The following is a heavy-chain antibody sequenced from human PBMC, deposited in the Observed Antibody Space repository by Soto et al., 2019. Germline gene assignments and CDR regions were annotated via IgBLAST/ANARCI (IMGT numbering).Heavy chain of an antibody. V-gene: IGHV3-9*01. CDR3: TKVGGLYDFWSGPLHFDI. D-gene: IGHD3-3*01. Sequence: EGQLVESGGGFVQPGRSLRLSCAGSGFIFDDFALHWVRQAPAKGLEWVSGISWNSDSIGYADAVKGRLTIFRDNANLSLYLQMNILRGEDTALYYCTKVGGLYDFWSGPLHFDIWGQGTLVTVSS. CDR2: ISWNSDSI. J-gene: IGHJ4*02. CDR1: GFIFDDFA.